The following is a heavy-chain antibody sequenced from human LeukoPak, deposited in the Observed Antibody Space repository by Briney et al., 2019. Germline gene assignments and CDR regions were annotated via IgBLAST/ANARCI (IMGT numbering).Heavy chain of an antibody. J-gene: IGHJ4*02. CDR1: GFTFSSYA. CDR2: ISSNGGST. D-gene: IGHD3-10*01. V-gene: IGHV3-64*01. CDR3: AKDPTAYYYGSGGNYYFDY. Sequence: GGSLRLSCAASGFTFSSYAMHWVRQAPGKGLEYVSAISSNGGSTYYANSVKGRFTISRDNSKNTLYLQMGSLRAEDTAVYYCAKDPTAYYYGSGGNYYFDYWGQGTLVTVSS.